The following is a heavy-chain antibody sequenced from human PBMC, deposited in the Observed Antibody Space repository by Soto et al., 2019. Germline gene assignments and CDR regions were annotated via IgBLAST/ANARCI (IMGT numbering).Heavy chain of an antibody. Sequence: ASVKVSCKASGYTFTSYAMHWVRQAPGQRLEWMGWINARNGNTKYSQKFQGRVTITRDTSASTAYMELSSLRSEDTAVYYCASGTYYDFWSGYRFGYYGMDVWGQGTTVTVSS. CDR3: ASGTYYDFWSGYRFGYYGMDV. J-gene: IGHJ6*02. CDR1: GYTFTSYA. CDR2: INARNGNT. D-gene: IGHD3-3*01. V-gene: IGHV1-3*01.